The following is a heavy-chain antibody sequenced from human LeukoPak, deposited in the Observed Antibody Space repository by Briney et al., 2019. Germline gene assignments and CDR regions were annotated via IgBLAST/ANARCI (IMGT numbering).Heavy chain of an antibody. CDR2: IYYSGST. J-gene: IGHJ6*02. D-gene: IGHD3-22*01. V-gene: IGHV4-59*01. CDR3: ARHPLAVVNHYGMDV. Sequence: ETSETLSLTCTVSGGSISSYYWSWIRQPPGKGLEWIGYIYYSGSTNYNPSLKSRVTISVDTSKNQFSLKLSSVTAADTAVYYCARHPLAVVNHYGMDVWGQGTTVTVSS. CDR1: GGSISSYY.